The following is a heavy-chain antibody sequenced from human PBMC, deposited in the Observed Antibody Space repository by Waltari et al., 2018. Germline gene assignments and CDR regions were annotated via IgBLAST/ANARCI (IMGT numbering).Heavy chain of an antibody. CDR2: IYRGGSI. CDR1: GLSVIDNY. D-gene: IGHD3-3*01. V-gene: IGHV3-53*01. J-gene: IGHJ4*02. Sequence: EVQLVQSGGGLIPPGGSLRLSCAASGLSVIDNYMSWVRQAPGKGLEWVSVIYRGGSIKYGDSVKGRFTLSRDNSKNTLHLHMDSLRVEDTATYYCAGVYDFWGGWEYWGQGTLVTVSA. CDR3: AGVYDFWGGWEY.